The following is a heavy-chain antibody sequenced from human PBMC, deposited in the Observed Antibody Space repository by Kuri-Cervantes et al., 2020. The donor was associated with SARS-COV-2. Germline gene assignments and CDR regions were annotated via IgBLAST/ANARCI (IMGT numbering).Heavy chain of an antibody. Sequence: SETLSLTCAVYGGSFSDYYWSWVRQPPGKGLEWIGEINHSGNTNYDPSLKSRVTISIDTSKNQFSLKLSSVTAADTAVYYCARRKSDYYDSSGKSYAFDIWGQGTMVTVSS. CDR1: GGSFSDYY. CDR2: INHSGNT. D-gene: IGHD3-22*01. V-gene: IGHV4-34*01. J-gene: IGHJ3*02. CDR3: ARRKSDYYDSSGKSYAFDI.